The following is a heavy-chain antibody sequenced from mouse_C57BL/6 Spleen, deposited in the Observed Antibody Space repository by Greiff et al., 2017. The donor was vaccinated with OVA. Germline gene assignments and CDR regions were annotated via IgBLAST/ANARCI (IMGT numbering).Heavy chain of an antibody. CDR2: IWTGGGT. CDR1: GFSLTSYA. D-gene: IGHD2-10*01. Sequence: VMLVESGPGLVAPSQSLSITCTVSGFSLTSYAISWVRQPPGKGLEWLGVIWTGGGTTYNSDLKSRLSISKDNSKSQVFLKMNSLQTDDTARYCCARNGAYSYYFDYWGQGTTLTVSS. V-gene: IGHV2-9-1*01. CDR3: ARNGAYSYYFDY. J-gene: IGHJ2*01.